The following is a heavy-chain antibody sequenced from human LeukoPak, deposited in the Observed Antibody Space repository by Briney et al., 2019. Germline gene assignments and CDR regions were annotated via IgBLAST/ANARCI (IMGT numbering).Heavy chain of an antibody. J-gene: IGHJ4*02. CDR3: ARGVYSYGATKFDY. V-gene: IGHV3-30*02. D-gene: IGHD5-18*01. CDR1: GFTFSSYG. Sequence: GGSLRLSCAASGFTFSSYGMHWVRQAPGKGLEWVAFIRYDGSNKYYADSVKGRFTISRDNSKNTLYLQMNSLRAEDTAVHYCARGVYSYGATKFDYWGQGTLVTVSS. CDR2: IRYDGSNK.